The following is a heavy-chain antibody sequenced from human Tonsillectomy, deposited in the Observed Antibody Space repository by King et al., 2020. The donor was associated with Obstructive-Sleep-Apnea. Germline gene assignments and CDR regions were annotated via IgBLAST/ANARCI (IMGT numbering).Heavy chain of an antibody. D-gene: IGHD3-10*01. CDR1: GFTFGNYG. V-gene: IGHV3-30*18. CDR2: ISFDGSNK. CDR3: AKDDPRVEVVWFWGVFRGLDV. J-gene: IGHJ6*02. Sequence: VQLVESGGGVVQPGRSLRLSCAASGFTFGNYGMHWVRQAPGKGLEWVAVISFDGSNKYYGDSVKGRFTISRDNSKKTLYLQMNSLRAENTAVYYCAKDDPRVEVVWFWGVFRGLDVWGQGTTVTVSS.